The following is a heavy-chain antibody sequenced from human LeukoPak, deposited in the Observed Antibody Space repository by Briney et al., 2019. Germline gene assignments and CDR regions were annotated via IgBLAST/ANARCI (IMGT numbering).Heavy chain of an antibody. CDR3: ARDCSGGSCYRGGY. D-gene: IGHD2-15*01. J-gene: IGHJ4*02. Sequence: GGSLRLSCAASGFTFSSYWMSWVRQTPGKGLEWVANIKQDGSEKYYVDSVKGRFTISRDNAKNSLYLQMNSLRAEDTAVYYCARDCSGGSCYRGGYWGQGTLVTVSS. CDR1: GFTFSSYW. CDR2: IKQDGSEK. V-gene: IGHV3-7*01.